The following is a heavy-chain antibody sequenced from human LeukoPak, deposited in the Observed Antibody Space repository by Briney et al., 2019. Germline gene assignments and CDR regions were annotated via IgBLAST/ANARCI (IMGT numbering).Heavy chain of an antibody. V-gene: IGHV3-53*04. D-gene: IGHD6-19*01. CDR1: GFTVSSNY. CDR2: IYSGGST. J-gene: IGHJ4*02. Sequence: GGSLRLSCAASGFTVSSNYMSWVRQAPGKGLEWVSVIYSGGSTYYADSVKGRFTISRHNSKNTLYLQMNSLRAEDTAVYYCARESPTYSSGWYGFDYWGQGTLVTVSS. CDR3: ARESPTYSSGWYGFDY.